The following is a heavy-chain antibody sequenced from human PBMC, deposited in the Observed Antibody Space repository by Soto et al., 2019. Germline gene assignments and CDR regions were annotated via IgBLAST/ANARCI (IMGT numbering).Heavy chain of an antibody. Sequence: QVQLVQSGAEVKEPGSSVKVSCKASGGGNLRDYRTTWVRRAPGQRLEWVGGIIPKLGSANYAQNFQARGTVTADETTNTVYMELRSLRSDDTAVYYCARGGDVYNFGAVCWGQGTPGTVSS. D-gene: IGHD2-21*01. CDR1: GGGNLRDYR. CDR3: ARGGDVYNFGAVC. J-gene: IGHJ4*02. CDR2: IIPKLGSA. V-gene: IGHV1-69*01.